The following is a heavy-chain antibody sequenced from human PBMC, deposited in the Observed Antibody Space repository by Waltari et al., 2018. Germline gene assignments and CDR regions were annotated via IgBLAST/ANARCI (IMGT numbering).Heavy chain of an antibody. V-gene: IGHV3-7*01. D-gene: IGHD4-17*01. Sequence: QLVESGGGLVQPGESRLLSCTVSGLRFSSYWMTWVRQSPGKGLEWVANINQDGSEKNYVDSVEGRFSISRDNAQNSLYLQMNSLRAEDTAIYYCVTGLTTVTAKDYFDHWGQGALVTVS. CDR1: GLRFSSYW. J-gene: IGHJ4*02. CDR3: VTGLTTVTAKDYFDH. CDR2: INQDGSEK.